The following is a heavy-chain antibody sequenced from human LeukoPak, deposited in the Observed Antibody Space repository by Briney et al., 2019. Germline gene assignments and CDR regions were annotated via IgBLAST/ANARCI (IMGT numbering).Heavy chain of an antibody. CDR1: GYTFTSYY. Sequence: ASVKVSCKASGYTFTSYYMHWVRQAPGQGLEWMGIINPSGGSTSYAQKFQGRVTMTRDTSTSTVYMELGSLRSEHTAVYYCARENDSSSYPNYFDYWGQGTLVTVSS. V-gene: IGHV1-46*01. J-gene: IGHJ4*02. D-gene: IGHD3-22*01. CDR2: INPSGGST. CDR3: ARENDSSSYPNYFDY.